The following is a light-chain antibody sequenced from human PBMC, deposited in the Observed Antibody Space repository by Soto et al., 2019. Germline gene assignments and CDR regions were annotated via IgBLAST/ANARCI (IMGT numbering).Light chain of an antibody. V-gene: IGLV1-40*01. CDR2: GNS. CDR1: SSNIGAGYD. J-gene: IGLJ2*01. CDR3: QSYDSSLNGLL. Sequence: QSVLTQPPSVSGAPGQRVTISCTGSSSNIGAGYDVHWYQQLPGTAPKLLIYGNSNRPSGVPDRFSGSKSGTSASLAITGLQAEDEADYYYQSYDSSLNGLLFGGGTKLTVL.